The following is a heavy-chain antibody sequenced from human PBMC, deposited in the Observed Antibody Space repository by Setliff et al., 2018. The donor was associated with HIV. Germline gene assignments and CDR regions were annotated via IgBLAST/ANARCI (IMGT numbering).Heavy chain of an antibody. CDR1: GGSISSGGYY. D-gene: IGHD2-8*01. CDR3: ARDNGVTSYRDAFDI. Sequence: SETLSLTCTVSGGSISSGGYYWSWIRQHPGKGLEWIGYIYYSGSTYYNPSLKSRVTISVDTSKNQFSLKLSSVTAADTAVYYCARDNGVTSYRDAFDIWGQGTMVTVSS. J-gene: IGHJ3*02. V-gene: IGHV4-31*03. CDR2: IYYSGST.